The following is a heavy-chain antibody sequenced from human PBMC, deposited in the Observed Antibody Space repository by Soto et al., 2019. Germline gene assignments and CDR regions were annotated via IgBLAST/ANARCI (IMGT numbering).Heavy chain of an antibody. V-gene: IGHV3-48*03. Sequence: GGSLRLSCAASGSTFSSYEMNWVRQAPGKGLEWVSYICSSGGTIFYADSVKGRFTISRDNARNALSLQMNSLRAEDTAVYYCSRGLRGELSAGGIAQFDHWGHGILFTSPQ. J-gene: IGHJ4*01. D-gene: IGHD3-10*01. CDR1: GSTFSSYE. CDR2: ICSSGGTI. CDR3: SRGLRGELSAGGIAQFDH.